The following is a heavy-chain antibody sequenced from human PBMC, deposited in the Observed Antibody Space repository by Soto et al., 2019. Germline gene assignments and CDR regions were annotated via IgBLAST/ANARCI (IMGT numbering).Heavy chain of an antibody. CDR2: IYPGDSDT. V-gene: IGHV5-51*01. D-gene: IGHD4-17*01. CDR3: ARHGGHDYGDYVGLHAFDI. CDR1: GYSFTSYW. J-gene: IGHJ3*02. Sequence: GESLKISCKGSGYSFTSYWIGWVRQMPGKGLEWMGIIYPGDSDTRYSPSFQGQVTISADKSISTAYLQWSSLKASDTAMYYCARHGGHDYGDYVGLHAFDIWGQGTMVTVSS.